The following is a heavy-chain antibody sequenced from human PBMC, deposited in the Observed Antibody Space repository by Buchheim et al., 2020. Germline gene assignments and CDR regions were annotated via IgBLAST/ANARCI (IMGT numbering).Heavy chain of an antibody. Sequence: EVQLVESGGGLVQPGGSLRLSCAASGFTFVDYWMHWVRQAPGEGLVWVSRVRTDENDMGYADSVKGRFTIPRDNSKNTLYLQMNSLRAEDTAVYYCAKDPRGEVRGVHNWFDPWGQGTL. CDR1: GFTFVDYW. CDR3: AKDPRGEVRGVHNWFDP. V-gene: IGHV3-74*01. CDR2: VRTDENDM. D-gene: IGHD3-10*01. J-gene: IGHJ5*02.